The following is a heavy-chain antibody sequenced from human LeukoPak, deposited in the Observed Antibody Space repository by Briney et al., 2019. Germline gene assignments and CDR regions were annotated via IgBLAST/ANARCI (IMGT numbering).Heavy chain of an antibody. CDR1: GFTFSSYW. J-gene: IGHJ6*02. Sequence: GGSLRLSCAASGFTFSSYWMNWARQAPGKGLEWVASINHNGNVNYYVDSVKGRFTISRDNAKDSLYLQMSNLRAEDTAVYFCARGGGLDVWGQGATVTVSS. V-gene: IGHV3-7*03. CDR3: ARGGGLDV. CDR2: INHNGNVN. D-gene: IGHD3-16*01.